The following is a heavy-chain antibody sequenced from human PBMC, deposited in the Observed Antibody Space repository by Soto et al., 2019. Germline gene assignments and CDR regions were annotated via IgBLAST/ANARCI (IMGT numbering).Heavy chain of an antibody. V-gene: IGHV3-74*01. J-gene: IGHJ4*02. CDR1: SGSIDNVYW. Sequence: ETLSLTCAVSSGSIDNVYWWSWVRQAPGKGLVWVSRINTDGSDTRYADSVKGRFTISRDNAKNTVYLQMNSLRAEDTGVYYCVRDRPGSQEYFDYWGQGNMVTASS. D-gene: IGHD3-10*01. CDR3: VRDRPGSQEYFDY. CDR2: INTDGSDT.